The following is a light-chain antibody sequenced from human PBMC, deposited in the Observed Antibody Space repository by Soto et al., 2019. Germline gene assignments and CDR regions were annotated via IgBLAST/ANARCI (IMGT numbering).Light chain of an antibody. Sequence: DIQMTQSPSTLSASVGDRVTITCRASQSISSWLAWYQQKPGKPPKLLIYDASSLESGVPSRFSGSGSGTEFTLTISSLQPNDFVTYYCQQYNSYSPWMFGQGTKVEIK. CDR2: DAS. J-gene: IGKJ1*01. CDR3: QQYNSYSPWM. V-gene: IGKV1-5*01. CDR1: QSISSW.